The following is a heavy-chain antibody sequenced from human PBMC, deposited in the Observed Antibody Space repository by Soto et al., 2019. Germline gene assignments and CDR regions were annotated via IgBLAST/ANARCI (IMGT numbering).Heavy chain of an antibody. J-gene: IGHJ4*02. CDR3: ARAPLVGAVYYFDY. V-gene: IGHV4-59*01. CDR2: IYYSGST. D-gene: IGHD1-26*01. CDR1: GGSISSYY. Sequence: SETLSLTCTVSGGSISSYYWSWIRQPPGKGLEWIGYIYYSGSTNYNPSLKSRVTISVDTSKNQFSLKLSSVTAADTAVYYCARAPLVGAVYYFDYWGQGTLVTVSS.